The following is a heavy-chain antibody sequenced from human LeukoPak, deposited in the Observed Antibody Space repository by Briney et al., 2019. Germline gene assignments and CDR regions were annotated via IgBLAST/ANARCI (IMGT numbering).Heavy chain of an antibody. V-gene: IGHV1-69*02. CDR2: ITPILGIT. CDR3: ARGTGRSSPFDT. Sequence: ASVKVFCKSSGGTFSSYTISWVRQAPGQGLEWMGRITPILGITKYAQKFQCRVQITADKSTNTPYGEVNGQRCEHAALYYCARGTGRSSPFDTWGQGKMVTVSS. CDR1: GGTFSSYT. J-gene: IGHJ3*02.